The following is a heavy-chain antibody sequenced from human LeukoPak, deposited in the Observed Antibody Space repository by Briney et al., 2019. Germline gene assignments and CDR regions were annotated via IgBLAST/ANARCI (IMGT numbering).Heavy chain of an antibody. V-gene: IGHV1-2*02. CDR1: GYTFTGYY. D-gene: IGHD3-22*01. J-gene: IGHJ3*02. Sequence: ASVKVSCKASGYTFTGYYMHWVRQAPGQGLEWMGWINPNSGGTNYAQKFQGRVTMTRDTSISTAYMELSRLRSDDTAVYYCAKIKSYYYDTSDKDAFDIWGQGTMVTVSS. CDR3: AKIKSYYYDTSDKDAFDI. CDR2: INPNSGGT.